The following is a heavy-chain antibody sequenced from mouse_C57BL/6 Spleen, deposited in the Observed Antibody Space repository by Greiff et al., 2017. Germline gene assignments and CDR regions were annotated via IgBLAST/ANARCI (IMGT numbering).Heavy chain of an antibody. V-gene: IGHV1-55*01. J-gene: IGHJ1*03. Sequence: QVQLQQSGAELVKPGASVKMSCKASGYTFTSYWITWVKQRPGQGLEWIGDIYPGSGSTNYNEKFKSKATLTVDTSSSTAYMQLSSLTSEDSAVYYCARRYYGSSLYWYFDVWGTGTTVTVSS. D-gene: IGHD1-1*01. CDR2: IYPGSGST. CDR3: ARRYYGSSLYWYFDV. CDR1: GYTFTSYW.